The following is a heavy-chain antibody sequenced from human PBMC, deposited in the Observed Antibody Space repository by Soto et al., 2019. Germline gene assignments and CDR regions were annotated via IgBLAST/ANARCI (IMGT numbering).Heavy chain of an antibody. CDR2: INAGSGNT. Sequence: ASVKVSCKASGYTFTSYAMHWVRQAPGQRLEWMGWINAGSGNTKYSQKFQGRVTITRDTSASIAYMELSSLRSEDTAVYYCARNPRHYYDSSGYSWFDPWGQGTLVTVSS. J-gene: IGHJ5*02. CDR1: GYTFTSYA. CDR3: ARNPRHYYDSSGYSWFDP. D-gene: IGHD3-22*01. V-gene: IGHV1-3*01.